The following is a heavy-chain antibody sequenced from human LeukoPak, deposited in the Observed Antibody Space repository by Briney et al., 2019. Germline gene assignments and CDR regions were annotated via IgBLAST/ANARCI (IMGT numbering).Heavy chain of an antibody. Sequence: GGSLRLSCAASGFTFSSYAMYWVRQAPGKGLEWVAFIRYDGSNKYYADSVKGRFTISRDNSKNTLYLQMNSLRAEDTAVYYCAKGGNSGYNYFDYWGQGTLVTVSS. J-gene: IGHJ4*02. V-gene: IGHV3-30*02. D-gene: IGHD3-22*01. CDR2: IRYDGSNK. CDR1: GFTFSSYA. CDR3: AKGGNSGYNYFDY.